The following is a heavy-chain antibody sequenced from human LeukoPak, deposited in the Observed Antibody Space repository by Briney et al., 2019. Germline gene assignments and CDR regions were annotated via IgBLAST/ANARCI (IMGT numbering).Heavy chain of an antibody. J-gene: IGHJ2*01. D-gene: IGHD6-19*01. V-gene: IGHV3-64D*06. CDR2: ISSNGGGP. CDR1: GFTFSSYA. CDR3: ARQLAVPGPGYFDL. Sequence: PGGSLRLSCSASGFTFSSYAMHWVRQAPGKGLEYVSAISSNGGGPYYADSVKGRFTISRDNSKNTLYLQMSSLRAEDTAVYYCARQLAVPGPGYFDLWGRGTLVTVSS.